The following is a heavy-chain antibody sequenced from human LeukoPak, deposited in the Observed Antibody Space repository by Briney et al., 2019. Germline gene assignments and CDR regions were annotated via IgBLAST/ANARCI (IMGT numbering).Heavy chain of an antibody. Sequence: PSETLSLTCAVYGGSFSGYYWSWIRQPPGKGLEWIGYIYYSGSTNYNPSLKSRVTISVDTSKNQFSLKLSSVTAADTAVYYCARIFGSYDFWSGYYSYFDYWDQGTLVTVSS. V-gene: IGHV4-59*01. CDR1: GGSFSGYY. CDR2: IYYSGST. J-gene: IGHJ4*02. CDR3: ARIFGSYDFWSGYYSYFDY. D-gene: IGHD3-3*01.